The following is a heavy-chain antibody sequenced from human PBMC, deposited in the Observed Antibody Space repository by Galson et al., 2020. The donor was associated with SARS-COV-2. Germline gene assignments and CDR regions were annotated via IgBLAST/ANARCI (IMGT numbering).Heavy chain of an antibody. CDR1: GFSVSRNS. V-gene: IGHV3-53*01. CDR3: AGCIVYGDYTFDH. J-gene: IGHJ4*02. CDR2: IHGSGAT. Sequence: GGSLRPSCAASGFSVSRNSMSWVRQAQGKGLEWVSVIHGSGATYYAESVKGRFTISSDTSRDTLFLHMNSLRDEDAAVYYLAGCIVYGDYTFDHWGQGIQVTVSS. D-gene: IGHD4-17*01.